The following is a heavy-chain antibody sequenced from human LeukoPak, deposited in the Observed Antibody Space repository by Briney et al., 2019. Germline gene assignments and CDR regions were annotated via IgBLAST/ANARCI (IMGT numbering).Heavy chain of an antibody. Sequence: GASVKVSCKASGYTFTSYAMNWVRQAPGQGLEWMGWINTNTGNPAYAQGFTGRFVFSLDTSVSTASLQITSLEAEDTAVYYCARGQAALTPRDGLDIWGQGTMVTVSS. J-gene: IGHJ3*02. V-gene: IGHV7-4-1*02. CDR2: INTNTGNP. CDR1: GYTFTSYA. CDR3: ARGQAALTPRDGLDI.